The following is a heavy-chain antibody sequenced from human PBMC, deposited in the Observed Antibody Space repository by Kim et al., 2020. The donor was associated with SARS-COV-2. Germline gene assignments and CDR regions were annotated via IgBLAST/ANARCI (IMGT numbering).Heavy chain of an antibody. CDR1: GFTFSIYG. CDR3: AKDTYYNGLGSYFFLNSNWFDP. J-gene: IGHJ5*02. Sequence: GGSLRLSCAASGFTFSIYGMHWVRQAPGKGLEWVAVISYDGSNKYYADSVKGRFTISRDNSKNTLYLQMNSLRVEDTAIYYCAKDTYYNGLGSYFFLNSNWFDPWGQGTLVTVSS. D-gene: IGHD3-10*01. CDR2: ISYDGSNK. V-gene: IGHV3-30*18.